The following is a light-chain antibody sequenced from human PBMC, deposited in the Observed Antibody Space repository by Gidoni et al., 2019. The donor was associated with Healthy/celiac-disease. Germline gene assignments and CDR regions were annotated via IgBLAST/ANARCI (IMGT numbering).Light chain of an antibody. CDR2: SNN. V-gene: IGLV1-44*01. CDR1: SSNIGSNT. CDR3: AAWDDSLKRV. J-gene: IGLJ3*02. Sequence: QSVLTQPPSASGPPGQRFTISCSGSSSNIGSNTVNWYQQLPGTAPKLLIYSNNQRPSGVPDRFSGSKSGTSASLAISGLQSEDEADYYCAAWDDSLKRVFGGGTKLTVL.